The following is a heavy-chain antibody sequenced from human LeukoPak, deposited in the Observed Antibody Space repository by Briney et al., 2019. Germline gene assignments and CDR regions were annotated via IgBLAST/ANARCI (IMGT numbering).Heavy chain of an antibody. CDR3: ARGKRSSRGSYWFDY. D-gene: IGHD1-26*01. V-gene: IGHV1-3*03. CDR1: GYTFTSYA. CDR2: INAGNGNT. Sequence: ASVKVSCKASGYTFTSYAMHWVRQAPGQRLEWMGWINAGNGNTKYSQEFQGRVTITRNTSISTAYMELSSLRSEDTAVYYCARGKRSSRGSYWFDYWGQGTLVTVSS. J-gene: IGHJ4*02.